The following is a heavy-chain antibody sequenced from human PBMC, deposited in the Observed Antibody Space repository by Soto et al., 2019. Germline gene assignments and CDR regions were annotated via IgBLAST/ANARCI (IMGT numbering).Heavy chain of an antibody. CDR2: IYYSGNT. Sequence: SETLSLTCSVSGASISSADNYWSWIRQPPGKGLEWIGSIYYSGNTFYHPSLKSRLTLSVDTSKNQFSLNLHSVTAADTAVYYCARVSSSGRFFGYIQHWGQGTLVTVSS. J-gene: IGHJ1*01. CDR3: ARVSSSGRFFGYIQH. CDR1: GASISSADNY. V-gene: IGHV4-30-4*01. D-gene: IGHD3-22*01.